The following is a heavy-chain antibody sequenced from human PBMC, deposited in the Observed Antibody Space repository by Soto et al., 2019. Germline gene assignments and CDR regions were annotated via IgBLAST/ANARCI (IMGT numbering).Heavy chain of an antibody. CDR1: GGSFSGYY. CDR3: ARSPYYYDSSGPNWFDP. D-gene: IGHD3-22*01. Sequence: PSETLSLTCAVYGGSFSGYYWTWIRQPPGTGLEWIGEINHSGSTNYNPSLKSRATISVDTSKNQFSLKLSSVTAADTAVYYCARSPYYYDSSGPNWFDPWGQGTLVTVSS. V-gene: IGHV4-34*01. CDR2: INHSGST. J-gene: IGHJ5*02.